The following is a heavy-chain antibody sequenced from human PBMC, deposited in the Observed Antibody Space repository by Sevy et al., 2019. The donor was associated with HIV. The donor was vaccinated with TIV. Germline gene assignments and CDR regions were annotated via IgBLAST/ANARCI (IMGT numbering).Heavy chain of an antibody. J-gene: IGHJ3*02. D-gene: IGHD4-17*01. V-gene: IGHV3-21*01. CDR3: ARVKDYGDYGAFDI. Sequence: GGSLRLSCAGSGFTFNSHTMNWVRQAPGKGLEWVSPNSSSSSHIYYGDSVKGRFTISRDNAKSSLFLQMNSLRAEDTAIYFCARVKDYGDYGAFDIWGQGTMVTVSS. CDR2: NSSSSSHI. CDR1: GFTFNSHT.